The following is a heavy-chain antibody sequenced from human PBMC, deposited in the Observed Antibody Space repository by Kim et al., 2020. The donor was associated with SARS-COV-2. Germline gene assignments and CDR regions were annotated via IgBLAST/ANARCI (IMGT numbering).Heavy chain of an antibody. CDR2: MNANTGDT. CDR3: ARAHVTGSALGWFDP. D-gene: IGHD1-1*01. V-gene: IGHV1-8*01. Sequence: ASVKVSCKTSGYTFTSYDINWVRQAPGQGLEWMGWMNANTGDTDSAQKFQGRLSMTRDTSTTTAYLELSSLTSEDTAVYYCARAHVTGSALGWFDPWGQGTLHTVSS. CDR1: GYTFTSYD. J-gene: IGHJ5*02.